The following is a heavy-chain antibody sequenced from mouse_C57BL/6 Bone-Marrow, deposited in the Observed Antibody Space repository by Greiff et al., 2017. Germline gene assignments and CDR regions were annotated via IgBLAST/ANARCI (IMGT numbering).Heavy chain of an antibody. CDR2: IDPSDSYT. V-gene: IGHV1-69*01. CDR3: ARGDGSSDEAMDY. J-gene: IGHJ4*01. CDR1: GYTFTSYW. Sequence: QVQLQQSGAELVMPGASVKLSCKASGYTFTSYWMHWVKQRPGQGLEWIGEIDPSDSYTNYNQKFKGKSTLTVDKSSSTAYMQLSSLTSEDSAVYYCARGDGSSDEAMDYWGQGTSVTGSS. D-gene: IGHD1-1*01.